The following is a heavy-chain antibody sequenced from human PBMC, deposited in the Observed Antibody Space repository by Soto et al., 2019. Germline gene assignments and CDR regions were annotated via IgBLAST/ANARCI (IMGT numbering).Heavy chain of an antibody. D-gene: IGHD2-15*01. J-gene: IGHJ5*02. CDR2: IYHTGTT. CDR3: ASLTYRIRPASHGRIKWFVH. CDR1: GGSVSSINCF. Sequence: QLQLQESRPGLVKTSGPLSLTCTVSGGSVSSINCFWGWIRQPPGKGLEWLGDIYHTGTTYYNPSLKCPVTRHVETSTEQFSLRLTSVPAADTAIYYCASLTYRIRPASHGRIKWFVHWGPGTLVSVSS. V-gene: IGHV4-39*01.